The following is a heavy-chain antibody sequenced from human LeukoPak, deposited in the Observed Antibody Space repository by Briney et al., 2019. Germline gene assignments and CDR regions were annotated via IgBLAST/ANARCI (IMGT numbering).Heavy chain of an antibody. CDR2: IYSGGST. Sequence: LSGGSLRLSCTASGFTFSNYGMSWVRQAPGKGLEWVSVIYSGGSTYYADSVKGRFTISRDNSKNTLYLQMNSLRAEDTAVYYCARGGDYGDYVQNWGQGTLVTVSS. CDR1: GFTFSNYG. J-gene: IGHJ1*01. CDR3: ARGGDYGDYVQN. D-gene: IGHD4-17*01. V-gene: IGHV3-66*01.